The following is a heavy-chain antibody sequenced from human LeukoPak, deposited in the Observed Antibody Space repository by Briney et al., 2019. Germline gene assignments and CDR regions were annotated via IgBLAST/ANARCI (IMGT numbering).Heavy chain of an antibody. CDR1: GYTFTAFY. D-gene: IGHD5-24*01. J-gene: IGHJ4*02. V-gene: IGHV1-2*06. CDR2: INPNSGGT. Sequence: GASVKVSCKASGYTFTAFYMHWVRQAPGQGLEWMGRINPNSGGTKYAQKFQGRVTMTTDTSINTAYLELSRLRSDDTAVYYCARGGVEMATRRFDYWGQGTLVTVSS. CDR3: ARGGVEMATRRFDY.